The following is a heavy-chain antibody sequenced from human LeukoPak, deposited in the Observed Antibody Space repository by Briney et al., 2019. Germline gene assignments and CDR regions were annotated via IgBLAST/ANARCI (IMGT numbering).Heavy chain of an antibody. Sequence: KPSQTLSLTCTVSGGSISSGDYYWSWIRQPPGKGLEWIANIYYTGSTYYNPSLKSRLTVSVDTSKNQFSLKLRSVTAADTAVYYCATQQYYYDIGGYLFNYWGQGTLVTVSS. CDR3: ATQQYYYDIGGYLFNY. CDR2: IYYTGST. CDR1: GGSISSGDYY. V-gene: IGHV4-30-4*01. D-gene: IGHD3-22*01. J-gene: IGHJ4*02.